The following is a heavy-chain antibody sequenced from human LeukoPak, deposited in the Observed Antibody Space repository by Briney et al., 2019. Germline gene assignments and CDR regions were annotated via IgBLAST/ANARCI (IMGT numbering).Heavy chain of an antibody. CDR3: ARHSCSSTTCRHFDY. J-gene: IGHJ4*02. V-gene: IGHV5-51*01. CDR1: GYSFNTYW. D-gene: IGHD2-2*01. CDR2: IYAGDSDT. Sequence: GESLKISCKGSGYSFNTYWIGWLRQMPGEGLEWMGIIYAGDSDTRYSQSFQGQVTISVDKSVSTAYLQWNSLKASNSAMYYCARHSCSSTTCRHFDYWGQGALVTVSS.